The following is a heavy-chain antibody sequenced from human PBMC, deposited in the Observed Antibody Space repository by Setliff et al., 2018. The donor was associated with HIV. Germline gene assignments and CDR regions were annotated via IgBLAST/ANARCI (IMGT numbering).Heavy chain of an antibody. V-gene: IGHV1-69*05. CDR3: ARDRAPNYCSGGSCYGDAFDI. CDR2: IIPMYGPA. CDR1: EYDINDQY. D-gene: IGHD2-15*01. Sequence: SVKVSCKTSEYDINDQYINWVRQAPGQGLEWMGGIIPMYGPANYAQKFQGRVTITTDESTSTAYMELSSLRSEDTAVYYCARDRAPNYCSGGSCYGDAFDIWGQGTMVTVSS. J-gene: IGHJ3*02.